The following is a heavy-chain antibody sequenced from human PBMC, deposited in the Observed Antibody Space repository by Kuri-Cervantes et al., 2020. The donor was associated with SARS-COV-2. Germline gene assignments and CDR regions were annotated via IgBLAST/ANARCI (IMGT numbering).Heavy chain of an antibody. CDR3: AKDRVGVQDF. Sequence: SLKISCAASGFNFSRTDMHWVRQAPGKGLEWVAVISHDGKSKKCIASGKGRFTISRDNSQNTLYLHMKSLRSEDTAMYYCAKDRVGVQDFWGQGTLVTVSS. D-gene: IGHD2-21*01. V-gene: IGHV3-30*18. J-gene: IGHJ4*02. CDR2: ISHDGKSK. CDR1: GFNFSRTD.